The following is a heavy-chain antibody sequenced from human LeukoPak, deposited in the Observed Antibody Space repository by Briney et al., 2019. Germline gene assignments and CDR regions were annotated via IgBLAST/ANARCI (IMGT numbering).Heavy chain of an antibody. CDR1: GGSISSDR. J-gene: IGHJ3*02. D-gene: IGHD2-2*01. CDR2: IYSSGTT. CDR3: ARDWDCASTTCNAGAFDI. Sequence: SETLSLTCTVSGGSISSDRWSWIRQPAGKGLEWIGRIYSSGTTNYKSSLKSRVTMSLDTSKNLVSLRLSSVTAADTAVYYCARDWDCASTTCNAGAFDIWGQGTTVTVSS. V-gene: IGHV4-4*07.